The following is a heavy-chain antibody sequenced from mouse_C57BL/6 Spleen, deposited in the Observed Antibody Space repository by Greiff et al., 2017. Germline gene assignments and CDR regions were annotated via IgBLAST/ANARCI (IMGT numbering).Heavy chain of an antibody. J-gene: IGHJ2*01. CDR2: ISSGGDCI. Sequence: EVQRVESGEGLVKPGGSLKLSCAASGFTFSSYAMSWVRQTPEKRLEWVAYISSGGDCIYYADTVKGRFPISRDNARNTLYLPMSSLKSEDTAIYYCTRARYYGSSHGYYFDYWGKGTTLTVSS. D-gene: IGHD1-1*01. CDR3: TRARYYGSSHGYYFDY. V-gene: IGHV5-9-1*02. CDR1: GFTFSSYA.